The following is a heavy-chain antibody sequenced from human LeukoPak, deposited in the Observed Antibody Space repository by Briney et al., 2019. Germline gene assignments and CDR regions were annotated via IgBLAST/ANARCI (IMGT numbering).Heavy chain of an antibody. CDR1: GGSISSYY. V-gene: IGHV4-59*01. CDR2: IYYSAST. Sequence: SETLSRTCTVSGGSISSYYWSWMRRHPGKGVEWSGYIYYSASTRYHPSLKTRVTISVDTSKNQFSLKLSSVTAADTAVYYCARLSPHYDILTGYSYYFDYWGQGTLVTVSS. J-gene: IGHJ4*02. CDR3: ARLSPHYDILTGYSYYFDY. D-gene: IGHD3-9*01.